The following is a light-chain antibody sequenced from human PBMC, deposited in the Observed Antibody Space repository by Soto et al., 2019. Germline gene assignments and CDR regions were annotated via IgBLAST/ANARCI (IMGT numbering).Light chain of an antibody. CDR3: QQSDNLPLT. CDR2: DAS. CDR1: QAIKNF. V-gene: IGKV1-33*01. Sequence: DFQMTQSPSSLSASVGDRVTITCRATQAIKNFLNWYQQKPGRAPKLLISDASTLQRGVPSRFSGSGSGTHFTFVISRLQPEDVGTYYCQQSDNLPLTCGQGTRLDIK. J-gene: IGKJ5*01.